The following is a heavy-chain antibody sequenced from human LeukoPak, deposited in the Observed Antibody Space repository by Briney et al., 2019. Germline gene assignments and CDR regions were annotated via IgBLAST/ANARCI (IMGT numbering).Heavy chain of an antibody. Sequence: GSLRLSCAASGFTFSNAWMNWVRQAPGKGLEWVGRIKSKTYGGTTDYAAPVKGRFTISRDDSKKTLYLQMSSLKTEDTAVYYCTTEGYGDAFDIWGQGTMVTVSS. D-gene: IGHD5-18*01. V-gene: IGHV3-15*07. J-gene: IGHJ3*02. CDR1: GFTFSNAW. CDR3: TTEGYGDAFDI. CDR2: IKSKTYGGTT.